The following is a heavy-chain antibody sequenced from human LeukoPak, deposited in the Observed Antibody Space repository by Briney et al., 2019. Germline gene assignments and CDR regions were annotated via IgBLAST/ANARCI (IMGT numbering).Heavy chain of an antibody. Sequence: GGSLRLSCAASGFSFSSYEMNWVRQAPGKGLEWVSCISSSGTTTYYADSVKGRLTISRDNARNTLYLQMNSLRAEDTAVYYCARVGGDYEIAYWGQGTLVTVSS. CDR2: ISSSGTTT. CDR1: GFSFSSYE. D-gene: IGHD2-21*02. J-gene: IGHJ4*02. CDR3: ARVGGDYEIAY. V-gene: IGHV3-48*03.